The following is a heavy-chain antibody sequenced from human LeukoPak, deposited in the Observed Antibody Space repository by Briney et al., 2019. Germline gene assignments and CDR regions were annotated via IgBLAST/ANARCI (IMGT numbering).Heavy chain of an antibody. D-gene: IGHD6-19*01. J-gene: IGHJ4*02. CDR2: INWNGGST. Sequence: GGSLRLSCAASGFTFDDYGMSWVRHAPGKGLEWVSGINWNGGSTGYADSVKGRFTISRDNAKNSLYLQMNSLRAEDTALYHCARTDSSGLYGNFDYWGQGTLVTVSS. CDR3: ARTDSSGLYGNFDY. CDR1: GFTFDDYG. V-gene: IGHV3-20*01.